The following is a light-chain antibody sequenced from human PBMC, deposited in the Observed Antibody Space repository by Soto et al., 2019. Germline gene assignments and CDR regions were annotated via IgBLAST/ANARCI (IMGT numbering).Light chain of an antibody. CDR3: SSYTGSSGWV. J-gene: IGLJ3*02. Sequence: QSALTQPASVSGSPGQSITIPCTGTSSGVDGFNYVAWYQQHPGKAPKLMIYEGSYRPSGVSNRFSGSKSGNTASLTISGLQAEDEADYYCSSYTGSSGWVFGEGTKLTVL. CDR1: SSGVDGFNY. CDR2: EGS. V-gene: IGLV2-14*01.